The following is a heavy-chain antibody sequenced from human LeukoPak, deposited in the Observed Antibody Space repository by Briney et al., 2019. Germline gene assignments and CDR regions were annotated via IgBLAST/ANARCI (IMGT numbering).Heavy chain of an antibody. CDR2: ISGSGGNT. D-gene: IGHD3-22*01. CDR1: GFTFSNYG. Sequence: GGSLRLSCAASGFTFSNYGMSWVRQAPGKGLEWVSTISGSGGNTYHADSVKGRFTISRDTSKNTLYLQMNSPRAEDTAVYYCAKDMYYDSSGPVFDYWGQGTLVTVSS. CDR3: AKDMYYDSSGPVFDY. V-gene: IGHV3-23*01. J-gene: IGHJ4*02.